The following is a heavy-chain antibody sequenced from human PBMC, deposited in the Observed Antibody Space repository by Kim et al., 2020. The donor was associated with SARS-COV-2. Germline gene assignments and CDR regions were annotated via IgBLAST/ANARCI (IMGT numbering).Heavy chain of an antibody. CDR2: ITWDGGST. V-gene: IGHV3-43*01. CDR1: GFIFHDYT. Sequence: GGSLRLSCAASGFIFHDYTMHRVRQAPAKGLEWVALITWDGGSTFYADSVKGRFTISRDNSENSLYMQMNSLTIEDSALYYCAKEKSRIWDYWGQGTLVT. CDR3: AKEKSRIWDY. J-gene: IGHJ4*02. D-gene: IGHD3-3*02.